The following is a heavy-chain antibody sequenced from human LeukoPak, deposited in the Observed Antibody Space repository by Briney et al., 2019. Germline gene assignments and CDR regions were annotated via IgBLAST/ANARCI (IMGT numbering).Heavy chain of an antibody. CDR3: ARIPMTTVVTEGGDY. Sequence: SQTLSLTCTVSGGSISSGNYYWSWIRQPPGKGLEWIGYIYYSGSTFYNPSLKSRVTMSVDTSKNQFSLKLSSVTAADTAVYYCARIPMTTVVTEGGDYWGQGTLVTVSS. CDR1: GGSISSGNYY. CDR2: IYYSGST. D-gene: IGHD4-23*01. J-gene: IGHJ4*02. V-gene: IGHV4-30-4*01.